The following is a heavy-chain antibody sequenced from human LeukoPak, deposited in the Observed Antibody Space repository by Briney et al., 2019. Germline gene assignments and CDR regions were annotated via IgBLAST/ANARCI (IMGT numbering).Heavy chain of an antibody. J-gene: IGHJ5*02. V-gene: IGHV3-33*01. D-gene: IGHD3-10*01. Sequence: PGGSLRLSSAASGFTFSSYTMHWARQAPGKGLEWVAVLWSDGRTEYYADSVKGRFTVSRDNVKNTLYLQMNTLRAEDTAVYYCARRFLTGSGGNWFDPWGQGTLVTVSS. CDR3: ARRFLTGSGGNWFDP. CDR2: LWSDGRTE. CDR1: GFTFSSYT.